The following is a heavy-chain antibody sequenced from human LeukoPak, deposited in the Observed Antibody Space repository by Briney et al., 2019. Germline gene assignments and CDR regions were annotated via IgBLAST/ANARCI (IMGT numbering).Heavy chain of an antibody. V-gene: IGHV4-61*02. CDR2: IYTSGST. J-gene: IGHJ4*02. Sequence: PSQTLSLTCTVSGGSISSGSYYWSWIRQPAGKGLEWIGRIYTSGSTNYNPSLKSRVTISVDTSKNQFSLKLSSVTAADTAVYYCAREGAARRPYYFDYWGQGTLVTVSS. CDR1: GGSISSGSYY. CDR3: AREGAARRPYYFDY. D-gene: IGHD6-6*01.